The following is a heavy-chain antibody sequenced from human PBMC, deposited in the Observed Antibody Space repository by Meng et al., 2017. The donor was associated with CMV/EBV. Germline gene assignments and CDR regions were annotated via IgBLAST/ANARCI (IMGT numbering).Heavy chain of an antibody. CDR2: IIPILGIA. V-gene: IGHV1-69*04. D-gene: IGHD3-3*01. Sequence: SVKVSCKASGGTFSSYPISWVRQAPGQGLEWMGRIIPILGIANYAQKFQGRVTITADKSTSTAYMELSSLRSEDTAVYYCARGDSFWSGYYWGQGTLVTSPQ. CDR1: GGTFSSYP. J-gene: IGHJ4*02. CDR3: ARGDSFWSGYY.